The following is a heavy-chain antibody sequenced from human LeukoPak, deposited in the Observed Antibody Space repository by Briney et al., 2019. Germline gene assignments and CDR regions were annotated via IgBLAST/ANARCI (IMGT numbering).Heavy chain of an antibody. D-gene: IGHD3-22*01. CDR1: GFTFSSYA. CDR3: ARNFGGGDSSGPYY. J-gene: IGHJ4*02. CDR2: INWNGGRT. Sequence: GGSLRLSCAASGFTFSSYAMSWVRQAPGKGLEWVSGINWNGGRTGYADSMKGRFIISRDNAKNSLYLQVNSLRAEDTALYYCARNFGGGDSSGPYYWGQGTLVTVSS. V-gene: IGHV3-20*04.